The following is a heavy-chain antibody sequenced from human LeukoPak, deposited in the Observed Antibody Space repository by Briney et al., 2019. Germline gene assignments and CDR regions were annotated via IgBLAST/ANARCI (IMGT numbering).Heavy chain of an antibody. D-gene: IGHD3-10*01. CDR1: GFTFSSYS. CDR2: ISSSSSYI. V-gene: IGHV3-21*01. J-gene: IGHJ3*02. Sequence: GGSLRLSCAASGFTFSSYSMNWVRQAPGKGLEWVSSISSSSSYIYYADSVKGRFTISRDNAKNSLYLQMNSLRAEDTAVYYCASGAITMVRGVIRAFDIWGQGTMVTVSS. CDR3: ASGAITMVRGVIRAFDI.